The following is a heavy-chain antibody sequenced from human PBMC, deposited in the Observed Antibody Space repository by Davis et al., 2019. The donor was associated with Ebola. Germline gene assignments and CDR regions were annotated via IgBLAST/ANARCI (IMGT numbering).Heavy chain of an antibody. Sequence: SETLSLTCTVSGGSISSSSHYWGWIRQPPGKGLEWIGNIYYSGSTYYNPSLKSRVAMSVDTSKNQFSLKLSSATAADTAVYYCARPVGAYYHYFDYWGQGTLVTVSS. V-gene: IGHV4-39*01. CDR3: ARPVGAYYHYFDY. D-gene: IGHD1-26*01. J-gene: IGHJ4*02. CDR1: GGSISSSSHY. CDR2: IYYSGST.